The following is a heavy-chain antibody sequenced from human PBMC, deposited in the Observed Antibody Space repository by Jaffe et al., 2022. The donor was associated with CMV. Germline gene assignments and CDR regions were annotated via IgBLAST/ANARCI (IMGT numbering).Heavy chain of an antibody. CDR2: INPSGGST. V-gene: IGHV1-46*01. CDR1: GYTFTSYY. Sequence: QVQLVQSGAEVKKPGASVKVSCKASGYTFTSYYMHWVRQAPGQGLEWMGIINPSGGSTSYAQKFQGRVTMTRDTSTSTVYMELSSLRSEDTAVYYCARFHEGYSSSWYSSDAFDIWGQGTMVTVSS. D-gene: IGHD6-13*01. CDR3: ARFHEGYSSSWYSSDAFDI. J-gene: IGHJ3*02.